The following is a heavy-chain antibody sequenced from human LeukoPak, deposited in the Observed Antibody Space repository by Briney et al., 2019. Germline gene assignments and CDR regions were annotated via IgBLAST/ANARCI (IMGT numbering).Heavy chain of an antibody. CDR3: ARGKRYIAAAGMVGFDP. J-gene: IGHJ5*02. Sequence: SETLSLTCTVSGGSISSYYWSWIRQPPGKGLEWIGYIYYSGSTNYNPSLKSRVTISVDTSKNQFSLKLSSVTAADTAVYYCARGKRYIAAAGMVGFDPWGQGTLVTVSS. V-gene: IGHV4-59*01. CDR1: GGSISSYY. CDR2: IYYSGST. D-gene: IGHD6-13*01.